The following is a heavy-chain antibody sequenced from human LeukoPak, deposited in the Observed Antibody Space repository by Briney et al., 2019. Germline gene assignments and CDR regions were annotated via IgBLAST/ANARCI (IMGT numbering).Heavy chain of an antibody. D-gene: IGHD3-9*01. V-gene: IGHV4-59*01. Sequence: SETLSLTCTVSGGSISTFYWSWVRQPPGKGLEYIGYIDYSGSANYNPSLKSRVTISVDTSKNQFSLKLSSVTAADTVIYYCARWRYLDVWGQGTTVTVSS. CDR2: IDYSGSA. J-gene: IGHJ6*02. CDR1: GGSISTFY. CDR3: ARWRYLDV.